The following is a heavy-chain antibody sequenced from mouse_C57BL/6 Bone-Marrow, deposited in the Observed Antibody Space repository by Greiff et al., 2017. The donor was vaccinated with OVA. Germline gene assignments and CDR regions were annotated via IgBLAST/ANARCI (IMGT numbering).Heavy chain of an antibody. CDR3: TRVGVYSR. CDR1: GFTFSSYA. CDR2: ISRGGDYL. J-gene: IGHJ3*02. D-gene: IGHD1-1*01. V-gene: IGHV5-9-1*02. Sequence: EVMLVESGEGLVKPGGSLKLSCAASGFTFSSYAMSWVRQPPEKRLEWVAYISRGGDYLYYADTVKGRFTIPRDNARNTLYLQMSILQSDDTAMYYCTRVGVYSRWGQGTLVTVSA.